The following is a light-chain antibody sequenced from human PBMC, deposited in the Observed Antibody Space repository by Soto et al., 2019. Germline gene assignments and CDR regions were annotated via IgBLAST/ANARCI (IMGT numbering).Light chain of an antibody. Sequence: EIVLTQSPGTLSLSPGERATRSCRASQSVSTNYLAWYQQKPGQSPRLLIYGATRRATGIPDRFSGSGSGTDFILTISRLEPEDFALYFCQQYGSSPYTFAQGTKVDFK. V-gene: IGKV3-20*01. J-gene: IGKJ2*01. CDR3: QQYGSSPYT. CDR1: QSVSTNY. CDR2: GAT.